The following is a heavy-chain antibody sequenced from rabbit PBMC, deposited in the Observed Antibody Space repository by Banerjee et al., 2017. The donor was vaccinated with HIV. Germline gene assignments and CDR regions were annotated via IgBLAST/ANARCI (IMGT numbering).Heavy chain of an antibody. CDR3: ARDNYDDYGDYDL. CDR1: GFSFTNKYV. J-gene: IGHJ4*01. D-gene: IGHD2-1*01. Sequence: QEQLEESGGDLVKPEGSLTLTCTASGFSFTNKYVMCWVRQAPGKGLEWIACINTGDGSTYYASWAKGRFTISKTSSTTVTLQMTSLTAADTATYFCARDNYDDYGDYDLWGPGTLVTVS. V-gene: IGHV1S45*01. CDR2: INTGDGST.